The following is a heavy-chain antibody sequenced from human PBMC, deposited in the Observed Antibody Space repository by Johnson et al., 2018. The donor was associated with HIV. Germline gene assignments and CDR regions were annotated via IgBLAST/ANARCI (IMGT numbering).Heavy chain of an antibody. CDR2: IYSGGST. CDR1: GFTFSDYY. D-gene: IGHD1-26*01. V-gene: IGHV3-66*01. J-gene: IGHJ3*02. CDR3: AKALGWELSI. Sequence: VQLVESGGGLVQPGRSLRLSCAASGFTFSDYYMSWIRQAPGKGLEWVSVIYSGGSTYYADPVKGRFTISRDNSKNTLYLQMNSLRAEDTAVYYCAKALGWELSIWGQGTMVTVSS.